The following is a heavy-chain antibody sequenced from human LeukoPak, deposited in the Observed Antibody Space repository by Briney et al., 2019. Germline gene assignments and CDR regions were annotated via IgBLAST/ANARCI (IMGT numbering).Heavy chain of an antibody. CDR3: AAMGSSYGI. V-gene: IGHV3-9*01. CDR1: GFTFDDYA. J-gene: IGHJ4*02. Sequence: PGGSLRLSCAASGFTFDDYAMHWVRQAPGKGLEWVSGISWNSGSIGYADSVKGRFTISRDNAKNSLYLQMNSLRAEDTALYYRAAMGSSYGIWGQGTLVTVSS. CDR2: ISWNSGSI. D-gene: IGHD5-18*01.